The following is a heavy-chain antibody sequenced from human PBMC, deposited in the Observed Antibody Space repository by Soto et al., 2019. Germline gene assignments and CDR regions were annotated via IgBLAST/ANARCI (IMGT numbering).Heavy chain of an antibody. CDR2: ISYDGGNK. V-gene: IGHV3-30*18. Sequence: QVQLVESGRGVVQPGRSLRLSCAASGFTFSSYDMHWVRQAPGMGLEWVAVISYDGGNKYYADSVKGRFTISRDNSKNTLYLQMNSLRAEDTAVYYCAKDLTLGITGTSSTIDYWGQGTLVTVSS. J-gene: IGHJ4*02. CDR1: GFTFSSYD. D-gene: IGHD1-7*01. CDR3: AKDLTLGITGTSSTIDY.